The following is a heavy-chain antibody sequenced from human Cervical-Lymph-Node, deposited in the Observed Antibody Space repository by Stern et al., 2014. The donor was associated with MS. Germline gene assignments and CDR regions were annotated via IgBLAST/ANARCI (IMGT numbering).Heavy chain of an antibody. CDR3: ARQGYCSGGSCYYWYFDL. D-gene: IGHD2-15*01. CDR1: GGSMKSYH. J-gene: IGHJ2*01. V-gene: IGHV4-39*01. Sequence: QVQLQESGPGLVKPSETLSLTCTVSGGSMKSYHWGWIRQSPGKGLDWIGTIYYSGSTYYNPSLKSRVTISLDSSHTQFSLRLTSVTAADTAVYYCARQGYCSGGSCYYWYFDLWGRGTLVTVSS. CDR2: IYYSGST.